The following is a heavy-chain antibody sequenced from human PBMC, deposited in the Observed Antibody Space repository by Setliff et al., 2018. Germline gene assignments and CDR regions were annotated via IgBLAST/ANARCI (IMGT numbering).Heavy chain of an antibody. V-gene: IGHV4-39*07. CDR1: GGSISSSRYY. D-gene: IGHD2-8*01. CDR2: INHSGST. CDR3: ASVDIVLMVYAL. J-gene: IGHJ4*02. Sequence: PSETLSLTCTVSGGSISSSRYYWGWIRQPPGKGLEWIGSINHSGSTNYNPSLKSRVTISVDTSKNQFSLKLSSVTAADTAVYYCASVDIVLMVYALWGQGTLVTVSS.